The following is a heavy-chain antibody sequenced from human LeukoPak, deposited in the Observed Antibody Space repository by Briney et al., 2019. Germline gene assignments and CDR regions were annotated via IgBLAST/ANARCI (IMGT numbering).Heavy chain of an antibody. Sequence: PGGSLRLSCAASGFTFSTYAMHWVRQAPGKGLEGVAIISDDGSRTYYSNSVKGRFTISRDNSRNTLYLQMNSLRPEDTALYYCARGNGPGSFLIDYWGQGTLVTVSS. J-gene: IGHJ4*02. D-gene: IGHD3-10*01. V-gene: IGHV3-30-3*01. CDR3: ARGNGPGSFLIDY. CDR1: GFTFSTYA. CDR2: ISDDGSRT.